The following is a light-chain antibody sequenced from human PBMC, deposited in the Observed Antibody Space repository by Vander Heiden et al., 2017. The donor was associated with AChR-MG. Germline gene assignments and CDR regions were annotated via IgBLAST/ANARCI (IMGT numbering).Light chain of an antibody. Sequence: QSALPPPRSVSPSPGQSATISCTGTSTDVVSYNYVAWYQQHPGKAPKLMIYDGSKRPSGVPDGFSGAKSGNTASLTISGLQAEDEEDYYCCSDAGSYTWLFGGGTKLTVL. CDR3: CSDAGSYTWL. CDR1: STDVVSYNY. V-gene: IGLV2-11*01. CDR2: DGS. J-gene: IGLJ2*01.